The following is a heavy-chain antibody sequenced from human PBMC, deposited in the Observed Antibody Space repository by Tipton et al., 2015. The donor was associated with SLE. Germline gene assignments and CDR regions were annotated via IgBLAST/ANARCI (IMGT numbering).Heavy chain of an antibody. CDR3: ARQGKSSGWYNY. V-gene: IGHV4-39*01. J-gene: IGHJ4*02. Sequence: LRLSCTVSGGSIRSSRYYWGWIRQPPGKGLEWIGIIYNTGSTYYNPSLKSRVTISVDTSKNQFSLKMTAADTAVYYCARQGKSSGWYNYWDQGTLVTVSS. CDR1: GGSIRSSRYY. D-gene: IGHD6-19*01. CDR2: IYNTGST.